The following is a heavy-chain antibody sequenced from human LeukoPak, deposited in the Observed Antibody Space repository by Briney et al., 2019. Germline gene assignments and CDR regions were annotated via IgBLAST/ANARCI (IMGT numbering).Heavy chain of an antibody. CDR1: AYTFTSYD. Sequence: ASVKVSCKASAYTFTSYDINWVRQSTGQGLEWIGWMNPNSGNTGYAQKFQGRVTMTRNTSISTAYMELSSLRSEDTAVYYCARDSSGWYSTWGQGTLVTVSS. J-gene: IGHJ4*02. D-gene: IGHD6-19*01. CDR2: MNPNSGNT. V-gene: IGHV1-8*01. CDR3: ARDSSGWYST.